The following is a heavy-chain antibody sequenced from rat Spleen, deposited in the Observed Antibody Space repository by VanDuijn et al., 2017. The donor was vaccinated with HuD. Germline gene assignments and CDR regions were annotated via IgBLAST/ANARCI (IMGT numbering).Heavy chain of an antibody. Sequence: EVQLVESGGGLVQPGRSMKVSCAASGFTFSDYNMAWVRQAPKKGLEWVATIIYDGSRTYYGDSVKGRFTISRDNAKNTLYLQMDSLRSEDTATYYCARETGYNSYFDYWGQGVMVTVSS. D-gene: IGHD1-4*01. V-gene: IGHV5-7*01. CDR2: IIYDGSRT. CDR1: GFTFSDYN. CDR3: ARETGYNSYFDY. J-gene: IGHJ2*01.